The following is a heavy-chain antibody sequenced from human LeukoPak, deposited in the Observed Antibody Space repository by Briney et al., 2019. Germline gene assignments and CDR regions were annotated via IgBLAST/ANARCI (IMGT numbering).Heavy chain of an antibody. CDR1: GFTFSSYA. V-gene: IGHV3-30*04. CDR2: ISYDGSNK. CDR3: AKGSTVTTLRTFDY. Sequence: GGSLRLSCAASGFTFSSYAMHWVRQAPGKGLEWVAVISYDGSNKYYADSVKGRFTISRDNSKNALYLQMNSLRAEDTAVYYCAKGSTVTTLRTFDYWGQGTLVTVSS. D-gene: IGHD4-17*01. J-gene: IGHJ4*02.